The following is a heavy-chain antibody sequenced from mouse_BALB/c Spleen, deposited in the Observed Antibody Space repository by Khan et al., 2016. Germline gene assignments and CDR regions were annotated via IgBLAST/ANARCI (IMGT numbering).Heavy chain of an antibody. CDR1: GFSLTSYG. D-gene: IGHD2-3*01. J-gene: IGHJ4*01. CDR2: IWSDGST. V-gene: IGHV2-6*02. Sequence: QVQLKESGPGLVAPSQSLSITCTVSGFSLTSYGVHWVRQPPGKGLEWLVVIWSDGSTTYNSALKSSLSISKDNSKSQVFLKMNSRQTDDTAMYYCARRDDGGGAMDYWGQGTSVTVSS. CDR3: ARRDDGGGAMDY.